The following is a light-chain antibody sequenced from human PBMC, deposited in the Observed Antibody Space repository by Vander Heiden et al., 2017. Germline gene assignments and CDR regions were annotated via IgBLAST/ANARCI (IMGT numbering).Light chain of an antibody. V-gene: IGKV1-5*03. CDR1: QSIRRC. J-gene: IGKJ1*01. Sequence: DIQTTQAPTPLSASAGDRVTITCRARQSIRRCLDWYQQKPGNAPKLLIYKASNLDPGVPSRFSGSGSGTEFTLTISSLQPDDCATYYCQQYTSCSWTFGQGTKVEIK. CDR3: QQYTSCSWT. CDR2: KAS.